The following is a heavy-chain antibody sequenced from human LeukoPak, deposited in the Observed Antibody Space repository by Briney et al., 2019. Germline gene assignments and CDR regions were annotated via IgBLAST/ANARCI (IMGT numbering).Heavy chain of an antibody. CDR2: ISYDGSNK. CDR3: AKAKAVAGLYYYYYYYGMDV. Sequence: PGRSLRLSCAASGFTFSSYGMHWVRQAPGKGLEWVAVISYDGSNKYYADSVKGRFTISRDNSKNTLYLQMNSLRAEDTAVYYCAKAKAVAGLYYYYYYYGMDVWGQGTTVTVSS. CDR1: GFTFSSYG. J-gene: IGHJ6*02. V-gene: IGHV3-30*18. D-gene: IGHD6-19*01.